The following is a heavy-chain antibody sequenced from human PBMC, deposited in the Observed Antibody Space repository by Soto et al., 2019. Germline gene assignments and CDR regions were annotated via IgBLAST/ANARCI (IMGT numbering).Heavy chain of an antibody. D-gene: IGHD5-18*01. CDR3: AKDYYSDTAMVRGYYYGMDV. J-gene: IGHJ6*02. CDR1: GFTFSSYA. CDR2: ISYDGSNK. V-gene: IGHV3-30*04. Sequence: QVQLVESGGGVVQPGRSLRLSCAASGFTFSSYAMHWVRQAPGKGLEWVAVISYDGSNKYYADSVKGRFTISRDNSKNTLYLQMNSLRAEDTAVYYCAKDYYSDTAMVRGYYYGMDVWGQGTTVTVSS.